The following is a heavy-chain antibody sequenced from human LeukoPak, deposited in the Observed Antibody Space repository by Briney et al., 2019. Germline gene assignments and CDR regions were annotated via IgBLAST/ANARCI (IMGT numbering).Heavy chain of an antibody. CDR1: ADSLSSGVHY. Sequence: SETLSLTCTVSADSLSSGVHYWAWIRQFPGKGLESIGFIHHSGRSRHNPSLKDRVAISVDTSRKQFALKLSSVTAADTTMYYCARGGNRFGGFYFDYWGQGIQVIVSS. J-gene: IGHJ4*02. CDR2: IHHSGRS. V-gene: IGHV4-31*03. D-gene: IGHD3-10*01. CDR3: ARGGNRFGGFYFDY.